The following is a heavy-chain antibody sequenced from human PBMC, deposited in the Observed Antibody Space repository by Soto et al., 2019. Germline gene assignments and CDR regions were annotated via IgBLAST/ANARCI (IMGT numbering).Heavy chain of an antibody. J-gene: IGHJ6*02. CDR1: GFTFSSYA. CDR2: ISGSGGST. CDR3: ANSDPSPLSLSSYYYYGMDV. Sequence: PGGSLRLSCAASGFTFSSYAMSWVRQAPGKGLEWVSAISGSGGSTYYADSVKGRFTISRDNSKNTLYLQMNSLRAEDTAVYYCANSDPSPLSLSSYYYYGMDVWGQGTTVTVSS. D-gene: IGHD2-15*01. V-gene: IGHV3-23*01.